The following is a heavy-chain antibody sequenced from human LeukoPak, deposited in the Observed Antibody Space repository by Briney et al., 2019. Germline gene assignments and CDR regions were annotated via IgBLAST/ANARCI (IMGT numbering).Heavy chain of an antibody. CDR3: ARTNYGVDY. CDR1: GYTFTSYG. V-gene: IGHV1-18*01. D-gene: IGHD4-17*01. J-gene: IGHJ4*02. Sequence: GASVKVSCKASGYTFTSYGISWVRQAPGQGLEWMGWISAYNGNTNYAQKLQGRVTITTDTSTSTAYMELRSLRSEDTAVYYCARTNYGVDYWGQGTLVTVSS. CDR2: ISAYNGNT.